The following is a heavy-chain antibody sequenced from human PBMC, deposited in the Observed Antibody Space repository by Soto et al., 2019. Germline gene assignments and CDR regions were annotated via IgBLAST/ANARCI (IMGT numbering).Heavy chain of an antibody. Sequence: QVQLVQSGAEVKKPGSSVKVSCKASGGTFSSYAISWVRQAPGQGLEWMGGIIPIFGTANYAQKFQGRVTITADEYKSTAYMELSSLRSEDTVVYYCARAQLTYYDDSSGYSEYFQHWGQGTLVTVSS. CDR3: ARAQLTYYDDSSGYSEYFQH. J-gene: IGHJ1*01. D-gene: IGHD3-22*01. CDR2: IIPIFGTA. CDR1: GGTFSSYA. V-gene: IGHV1-69*01.